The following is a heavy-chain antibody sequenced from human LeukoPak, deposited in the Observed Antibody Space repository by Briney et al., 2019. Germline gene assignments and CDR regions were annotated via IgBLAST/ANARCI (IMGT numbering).Heavy chain of an antibody. Sequence: GGSLRLSCAASGFTVSSNYMSWVRQAPGEGLGWVSVIYSGGSTYYADSVKGRFTISRDNSKNALFLQMHSLRAEDTAVYYCAVSTRGYSSSEYFQYWGQGTLVTVSS. CDR2: IYSGGST. CDR1: GFTVSSNY. CDR3: AVSTRGYSSSEYFQY. V-gene: IGHV3-66*01. D-gene: IGHD5-18*01. J-gene: IGHJ1*01.